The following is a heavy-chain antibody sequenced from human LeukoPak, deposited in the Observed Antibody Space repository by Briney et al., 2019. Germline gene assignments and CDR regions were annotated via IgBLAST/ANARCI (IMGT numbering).Heavy chain of an antibody. CDR1: GYTFTSYD. CDR2: MNPNSGNT. D-gene: IGHD6-19*01. Sequence: GASVKVSCKASGYTFTSYDINWVRQATGQGLEWMGWMNPNSGNTGYAQKFRGRVTITRNTSIDTAYMELTSLRYEDTAVYYCARGTRIAVAGTSQRKKFDDWGQGTLVTVSS. J-gene: IGHJ4*02. CDR3: ARGTRIAVAGTSQRKKFDD. V-gene: IGHV1-8*01.